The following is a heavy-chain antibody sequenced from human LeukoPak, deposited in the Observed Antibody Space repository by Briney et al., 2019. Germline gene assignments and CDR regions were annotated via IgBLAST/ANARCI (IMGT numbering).Heavy chain of an antibody. CDR1: GFTFSSYG. V-gene: IGHV3-30*02. CDR3: AKGGIAAEDWFDP. Sequence: GGSLRLSCAASGFTFSSYGMHWVRQAPGKGLEGVAFIRYDGINKYYADSVKGRFTISRDNSKNTLYLQMNSLRAEDTAVYYCAKGGIAAEDWFDPWGQGTLVSVSS. D-gene: IGHD6-25*01. J-gene: IGHJ5*02. CDR2: IRYDGINK.